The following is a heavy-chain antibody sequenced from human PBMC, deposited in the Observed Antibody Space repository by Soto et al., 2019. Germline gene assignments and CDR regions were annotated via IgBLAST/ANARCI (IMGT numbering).Heavy chain of an antibody. V-gene: IGHV4-34*01. CDR1: GGSFSGYY. CDR3: ASLPKDCSSTSCKNNWFDP. J-gene: IGHJ5*02. CDR2: INHSGST. D-gene: IGHD2-2*01. Sequence: QVQLQQWGAGLLKPSETLSLTCAVYGGSFSGYYWSWIRQPPGKGLEWIGEINHSGSTNYNPSLKSRVTISVATSKNQFSLKLSSVTAADTAVYYCASLPKDCSSTSCKNNWFDPWGQGTLVTVSS.